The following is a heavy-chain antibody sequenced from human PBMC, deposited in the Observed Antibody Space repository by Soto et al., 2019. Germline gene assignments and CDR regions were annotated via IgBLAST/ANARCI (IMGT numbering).Heavy chain of an antibody. V-gene: IGHV3-74*01. CDR3: ARDRGYCSSTSCPGGFDP. CDR1: GFTFSSYW. J-gene: IGHJ5*02. D-gene: IGHD2-2*01. Sequence: GGSLRLSCAASGFTFSSYWMHWVRQAPGKGLVWVSRINSDGSSTSYADSVKGRFTISRDNVKNTLYLQMNSLRAEDTAVYYCARDRGYCSSTSCPGGFDPWGQGTLVTVSS. CDR2: INSDGSST.